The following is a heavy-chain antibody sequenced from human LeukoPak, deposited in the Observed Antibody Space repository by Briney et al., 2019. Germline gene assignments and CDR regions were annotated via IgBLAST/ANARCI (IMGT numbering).Heavy chain of an antibody. CDR2: INRDGNRT. CDR1: GITFSSHW. J-gene: IGHJ6*02. CDR3: ARHHMDV. Sequence: PGGSLRLSCAASGITFSSHWMHWVRQAPGKGLVWVSRINRDGNRTNYADSVKGRFTISRDNAKNTLYLQMNSLRAEDTGVYFCARHHMDVWGQGTTVTVS. V-gene: IGHV3-74*01.